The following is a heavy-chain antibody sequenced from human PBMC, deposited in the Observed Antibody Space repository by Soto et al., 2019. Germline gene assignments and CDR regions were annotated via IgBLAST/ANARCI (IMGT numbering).Heavy chain of an antibody. CDR3: ATVDILRHYYYGMDV. Sequence: QLQLQESGPGLVKPSETLSLTCTVSGGSISSSSYYWGWIRQPPGKGLEWIGSIYYSGSTYYNPSLKSRVTISVDTSKNQFSLKLSSVTAADTAVYYCATVDILRHYYYGMDVWGQGTTVTVSS. J-gene: IGHJ6*02. CDR2: IYYSGST. D-gene: IGHD3-9*01. V-gene: IGHV4-39*01. CDR1: GGSISSSSYY.